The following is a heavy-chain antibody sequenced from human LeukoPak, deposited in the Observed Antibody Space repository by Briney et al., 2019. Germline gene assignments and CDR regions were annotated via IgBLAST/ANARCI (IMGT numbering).Heavy chain of an antibody. CDR3: ACLTTADAFDI. CDR1: GGTFSSYA. CDR2: NIPIFGTA. D-gene: IGHD3-22*01. Sequence: SVKVSCKASGGTFSSYAISWVRQAPGQGLEWMGENIPIFGTANYAQKFQGRVTITADKSTSTAYMELSSLRSEDTAVYYCACLTTADAFDIWGQGTMVTVSS. J-gene: IGHJ3*02. V-gene: IGHV1-69*06.